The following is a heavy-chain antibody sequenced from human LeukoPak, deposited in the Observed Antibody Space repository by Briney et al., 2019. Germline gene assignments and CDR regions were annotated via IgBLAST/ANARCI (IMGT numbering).Heavy chain of an antibody. CDR3: AGGHWVRGFDP. CDR2: IDYRGST. D-gene: IGHD3-16*01. J-gene: IGHJ5*02. V-gene: IGHV4-61*01. CDR1: GVSVSSDIYY. Sequence: PSETLSLTCGVSGVSVSSDIYYWTWIRQPPGKGLEWIANIDYRGSTMYNPSLESRITMSLDRSKNQFSLRLYFVTAADTAVYYCAGGHWVRGFDPWGQGTLVTVSS.